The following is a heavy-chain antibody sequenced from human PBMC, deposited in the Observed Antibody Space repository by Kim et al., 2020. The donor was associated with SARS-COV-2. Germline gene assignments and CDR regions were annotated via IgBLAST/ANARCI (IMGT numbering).Heavy chain of an antibody. CDR2: ISGSSTYM. CDR1: GFTFTSYS. J-gene: IGHJ3*02. V-gene: IGHV3-21*01. Sequence: GGSLRLSCVASGFTFTSYSVSWVRQAPGKGLEWVSSISGSSTYMFYGDSVKGRFTISRDNAKNSLYLQMNSLRVDDTAIYYCASFPEGGGSRDLLLYHAFGKWGPGTMVTVSP. D-gene: IGHD6-13*01. CDR3: ASFPEGGGSRDLLLYHAFGK.